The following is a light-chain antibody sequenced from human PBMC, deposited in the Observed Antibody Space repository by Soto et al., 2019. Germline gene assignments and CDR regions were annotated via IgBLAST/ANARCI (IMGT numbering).Light chain of an antibody. CDR1: QSISSW. CDR3: QQYNSYSWT. V-gene: IGKV1-5*01. Sequence: DIQMTHSPSTLSASVVDRVTITCRASQSISSWLAWYQQKPGKAPKLLIYDASSLESGVPSRFSGSGSGTEFTLTISSLQPDDFATYYCQQYNSYSWTVGQGT. J-gene: IGKJ1*01. CDR2: DAS.